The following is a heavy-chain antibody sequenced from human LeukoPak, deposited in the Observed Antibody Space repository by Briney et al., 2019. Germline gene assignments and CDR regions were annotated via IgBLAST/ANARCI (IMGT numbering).Heavy chain of an antibody. Sequence: SETLSLTCTVSGGSISSGSYYWSWIRQPAGKGLEWIGCIETSGNTNYKPSLKSRVTMSVDTSKNQFSLKLSSVTAADTAVYYCARVSSSWYQDWYFDLWGRGTLVTVSS. CDR1: GGSISSGSYY. D-gene: IGHD6-13*01. CDR2: IETSGNT. CDR3: ARVSSSWYQDWYFDL. J-gene: IGHJ2*01. V-gene: IGHV4-61*02.